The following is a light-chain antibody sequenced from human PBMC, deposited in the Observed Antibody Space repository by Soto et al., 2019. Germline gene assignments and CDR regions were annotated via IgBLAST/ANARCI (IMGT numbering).Light chain of an antibody. J-gene: IGKJ1*01. V-gene: IGKV3-20*01. CDR1: QGIDTTY. CDR2: GSS. CDR3: QQYGSSPRT. Sequence: EIVLTQSPGTLSLFPGERATFSCRASQGIDTTYLAWYQQKPGQAPRLLIYGSSSRATGIPDRFSGSGSGRDFTLTISRLEPEESAVYYCQQYGSSPRTFGQGTKVEIK.